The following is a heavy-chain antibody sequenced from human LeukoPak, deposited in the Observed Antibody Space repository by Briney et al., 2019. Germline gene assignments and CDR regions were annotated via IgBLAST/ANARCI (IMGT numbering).Heavy chain of an antibody. V-gene: IGHV3-21*01. J-gene: IGHJ4*02. CDR1: GFTFSSYS. CDR3: ARDLYYDILTGYSPPFDY. CDR2: ISSSSYI. D-gene: IGHD3-9*01. Sequence: PGGSLRLSCAASGFTFSSYSMNWVRQAPGKGLEWVSSISSSSYIYYADSVKGRFTISRDNAKNSLYLQVNSLRAEDTAVYYCARDLYYDILTGYSPPFDYWGQGTLVTVSS.